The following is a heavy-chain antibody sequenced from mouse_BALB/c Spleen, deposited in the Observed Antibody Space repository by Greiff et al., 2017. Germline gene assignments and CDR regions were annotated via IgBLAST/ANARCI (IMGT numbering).Heavy chain of an antibody. Sequence: GGGLVQPKGSLKLSCAASGFTFNTYAMNWVRQAPGKGLEWVARIRSKSNNYATYYADSVKDRFTISRNDSQSMLYLQMNNLKTEDTAMYYCVSDYDYDGYAMDYWGQGTSVTVSS. CDR1: GFTFNTYA. V-gene: IGHV10-1*02. CDR3: VSDYDYDGYAMDY. J-gene: IGHJ4*01. D-gene: IGHD2-4*01. CDR2: IRSKSNNYAT.